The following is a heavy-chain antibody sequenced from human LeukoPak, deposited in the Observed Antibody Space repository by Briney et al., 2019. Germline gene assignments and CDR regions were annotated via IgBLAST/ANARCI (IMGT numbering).Heavy chain of an antibody. Sequence: SETLSLTCSVSGDSIGSHDSYWSWVRQHPEKGLEWIGHIFYSGGSYYKPSLDSRVSMSLDTSANQFSLELRSVTAADTALYFCARARWDNPPSPAGTFDLWGQGKLVIVSS. J-gene: IGHJ3*01. CDR1: GDSIGSHDSY. V-gene: IGHV4-31*03. D-gene: IGHD1-26*01. CDR3: ARARWDNPPSPAGTFDL. CDR2: IFYSGGS.